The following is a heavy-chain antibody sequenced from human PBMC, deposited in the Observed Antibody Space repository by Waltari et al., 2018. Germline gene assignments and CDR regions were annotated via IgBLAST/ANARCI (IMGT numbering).Heavy chain of an antibody. CDR1: GFTFSSYA. D-gene: IGHD4-17*01. Sequence: EVQLLESGGGLVQPGGSLSLSCAASGFTFSSYAMSWVRQAPGKGLEWVSAIRGSGGSTYYADSVKGRFTISRDNSKNTLYLQMNSLRAEDTAVYYCAKGMVPMTTVTKGYFDYWGQGTLVTVSS. V-gene: IGHV3-23*01. CDR3: AKGMVPMTTVTKGYFDY. J-gene: IGHJ4*02. CDR2: IRGSGGST.